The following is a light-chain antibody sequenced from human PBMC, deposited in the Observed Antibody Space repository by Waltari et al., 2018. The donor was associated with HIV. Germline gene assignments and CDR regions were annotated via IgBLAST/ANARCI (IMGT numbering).Light chain of an antibody. Sequence: QSVLTQPPSASGTPGQRVTIPCSGSSPNIGSNYVYWYQHLPGPAPKLLIYRNNQRPSGVPDRFSGSKSGTSASLAISGLRSEDEGDYHCAAWDDSLSGEVFGGGTKLTVL. CDR2: RNN. V-gene: IGLV1-47*01. CDR3: AAWDDSLSGEV. CDR1: SPNIGSNY. J-gene: IGLJ3*02.